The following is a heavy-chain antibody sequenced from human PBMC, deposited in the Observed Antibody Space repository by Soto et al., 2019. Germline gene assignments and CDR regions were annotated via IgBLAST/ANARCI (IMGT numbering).Heavy chain of an antibody. CDR1: GYTFTSNS. J-gene: IGHJ4*02. CDR2: INVYNGNT. V-gene: IGHV1-18*04. Sequence: ASVKVSCKASGYTFTSNSIGWVRQAPGQGLEWMGWINVYNGNTNYAQQLQGRVTLTTDTSTSTAYMDLRSLRSDDTAVYYCAGISSAGSDWRFDYWGQGTLVTVSS. CDR3: AGISSAGSDWRFDY. D-gene: IGHD6-19*01.